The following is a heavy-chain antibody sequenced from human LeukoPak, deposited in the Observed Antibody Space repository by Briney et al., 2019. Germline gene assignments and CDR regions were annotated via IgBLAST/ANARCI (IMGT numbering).Heavy chain of an antibody. Sequence: PGGSLRLSXAASGFTFSSYWMHWVRQAPGKGLVWVSRINSDGSSTSYADSVKGRFTISRDNAKNTLCLQMNSLRAEDTAVYYCASSVAAREFDYWGQGTLVTVSS. CDR2: INSDGSST. V-gene: IGHV3-74*01. D-gene: IGHD6-6*01. CDR1: GFTFSSYW. CDR3: ASSVAAREFDY. J-gene: IGHJ4*02.